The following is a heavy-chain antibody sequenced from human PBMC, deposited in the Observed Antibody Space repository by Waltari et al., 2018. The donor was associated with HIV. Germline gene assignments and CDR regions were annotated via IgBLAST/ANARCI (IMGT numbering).Heavy chain of an antibody. Sequence: QVQLVQSGAEVKKPGASLKVSCTASGYTFNAYYLHWVRQAPGRRLEWMGRLDPSSGVTNSAQQFQGRITMTGDMSISTAYMELTSLTSDDTAVYYCARGGRKMASPLYNWFNPWGQGIPITVSS. D-gene: IGHD2-15*01. CDR3: ARGGRKMASPLYNWFNP. J-gene: IGHJ5*02. CDR1: GYTFNAYY. CDR2: LDPSSGVT. V-gene: IGHV1-2*06.